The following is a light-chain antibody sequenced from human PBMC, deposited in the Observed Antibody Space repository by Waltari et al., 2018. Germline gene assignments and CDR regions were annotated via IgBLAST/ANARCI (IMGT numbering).Light chain of an antibody. Sequence: QSALTQPASVSGSPGQSITISCTGTSSDVGGYNYVPWYQQHPGKAPKLMIYDVTNRPSGVSNLFSGSKSGNTASLTISGLQAEDEADYYCSSYTSSSTHVVFGGGTKLTVL. CDR1: SSDVGGYNY. V-gene: IGLV2-14*03. CDR3: SSYTSSSTHVV. J-gene: IGLJ2*01. CDR2: DVT.